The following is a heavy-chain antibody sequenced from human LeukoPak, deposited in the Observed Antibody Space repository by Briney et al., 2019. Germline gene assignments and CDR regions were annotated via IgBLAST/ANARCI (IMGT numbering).Heavy chain of an antibody. D-gene: IGHD5-24*01. CDR1: GFTVSSNY. J-gene: IGHJ4*02. Sequence: GGSLRLSCAASGFTVSSNYMSWVRQAPGKGLEWVSVIYSGGSTYYADSVKGRFTISRDNSKNTLYLQMNSLRAEDTAVYYCARGSAGSGWLQFDYWGQGTLVTVSS. V-gene: IGHV3-53*01. CDR3: ARGSAGSGWLQFDY. CDR2: IYSGGST.